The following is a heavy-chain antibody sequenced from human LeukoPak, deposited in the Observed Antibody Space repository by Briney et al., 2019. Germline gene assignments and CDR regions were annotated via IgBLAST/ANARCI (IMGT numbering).Heavy chain of an antibody. D-gene: IGHD3-22*01. J-gene: IGHJ4*02. Sequence: SETLSLTCTVSGGSISSYYWSWIRQPAGKGLEWIGRIYTSGSTNYNPSLKSRVTMSVYTSKNQFSLKLSSVTAADTAVYYCARESDSSGYYANFDYWGQGTLVTVSS. V-gene: IGHV4-4*07. CDR1: GGSISSYY. CDR2: IYTSGST. CDR3: ARESDSSGYYANFDY.